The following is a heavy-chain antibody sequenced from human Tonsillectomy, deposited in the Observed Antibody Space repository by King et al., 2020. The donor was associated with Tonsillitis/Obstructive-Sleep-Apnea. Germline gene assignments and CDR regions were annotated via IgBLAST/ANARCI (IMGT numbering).Heavy chain of an antibody. V-gene: IGHV3-21*01. CDR2: VSSSSSYI. J-gene: IGHJ4*02. Sequence: VQLVESGGGLVEPGGSLRLSCVVSELPFSSYSMNWVRQAPGKGLEWVSSVSSSSSYIYYADSVQGRFTISRDNAKNSLYLQMNSLRAEDTAVYYCVSHIRAGTPFGYWGQGTLVTVSS. CDR1: ELPFSSYS. CDR3: VSHIRAGTPFGY. D-gene: IGHD6-19*01.